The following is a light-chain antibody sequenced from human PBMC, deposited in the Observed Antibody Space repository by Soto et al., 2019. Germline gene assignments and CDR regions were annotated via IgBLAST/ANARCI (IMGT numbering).Light chain of an antibody. CDR1: QSVSSN. V-gene: IGKV3-15*01. J-gene: IGKJ4*01. CDR2: GAS. Sequence: EIVMTQSPATLSVSPGERATLSCRASQSVSSNLAWYQQKPGQAPRLLIYGASTMATGIPARFSGSQSGTVFILTISSLQSEDVAVFYCHQSNNCPITFGGGTKVAIK. CDR3: HQSNNCPIT.